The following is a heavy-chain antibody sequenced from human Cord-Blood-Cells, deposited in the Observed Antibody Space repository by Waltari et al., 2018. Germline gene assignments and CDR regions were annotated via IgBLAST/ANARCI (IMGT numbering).Heavy chain of an antibody. D-gene: IGHD6-13*01. CDR1: GGSFRGYY. Sequence: QVQLQPWGAGLLKPSETLSLTCAVYGGSFRGYYWRWLRQPPGKGLEWIREINHSGSTNYNPSLKSRVTISVDTSKNQFSLKLSSVTAADTAVYYCARGKGGRQQLVYYFDYWGQGTLVTVSS. J-gene: IGHJ4*02. V-gene: IGHV4-34*01. CDR3: ARGKGGRQQLVYYFDY. CDR2: INHSGST.